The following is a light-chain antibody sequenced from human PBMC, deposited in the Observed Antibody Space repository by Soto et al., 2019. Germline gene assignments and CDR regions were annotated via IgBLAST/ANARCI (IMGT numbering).Light chain of an antibody. CDR2: GAS. V-gene: IGKV1-27*01. Sequence: DFQMTQSPSSLSASVGDRVTITCRASQGIANYVAWYQQKPGKVPKLLIYGASTLRAGVPSRFSGSGSETDFTLTITSLQPEDVATYYCQKYDRAPWTFGQGT. J-gene: IGKJ1*01. CDR1: QGIANY. CDR3: QKYDRAPWT.